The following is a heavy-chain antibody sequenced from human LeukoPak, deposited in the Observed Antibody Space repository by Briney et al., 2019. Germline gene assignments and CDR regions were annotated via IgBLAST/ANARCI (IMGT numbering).Heavy chain of an antibody. Sequence: SETLSLTCTVSGGSISSYYWSWIRQPPGKGLEWIGYIYYSGSTNYNPSLKSRVTISVDTSKNQFSLKLSSVTAADTAVYYCARLDFDWLSPIDYWGQGTLVTVSS. CDR1: GGSISSYY. CDR3: ARLDFDWLSPIDY. CDR2: IYYSGST. D-gene: IGHD3-9*01. V-gene: IGHV4-59*08. J-gene: IGHJ4*02.